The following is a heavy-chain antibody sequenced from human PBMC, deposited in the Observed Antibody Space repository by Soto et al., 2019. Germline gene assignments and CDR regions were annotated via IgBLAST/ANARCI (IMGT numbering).Heavy chain of an antibody. V-gene: IGHV3-30-3*01. Sequence: QVQLVESGGGVVQPGRSLRLSCAASGFSFSSYDMHWVRQAPGKGLEWVALTSYDGSIKYYTDSVKGRFNISRDHSKSTLYLQMNSLRAEDTAVFYCARQNGGNYWYFDLWGRGTLVTVSS. CDR2: TSYDGSIK. D-gene: IGHD4-17*01. CDR1: GFSFSSYD. J-gene: IGHJ2*01. CDR3: ARQNGGNYWYFDL.